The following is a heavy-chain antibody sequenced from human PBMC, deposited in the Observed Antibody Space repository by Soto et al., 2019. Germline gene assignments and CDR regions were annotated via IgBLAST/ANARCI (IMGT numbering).Heavy chain of an antibody. J-gene: IGHJ4*02. CDR3: ARDLGGDGYNTTPDY. Sequence: ASVKVSCKASGYTLTSYYMHWVRQAPGQGLEWMGIINPSGGSTSYAQRFQGRVTMTRDTSTSTVYMELSSLRSEDTAVYYCARDLGGDGYNTTPDYWGQGTLVTVSS. CDR2: INPSGGST. V-gene: IGHV1-46*01. D-gene: IGHD1-1*01. CDR1: GYTLTSYY.